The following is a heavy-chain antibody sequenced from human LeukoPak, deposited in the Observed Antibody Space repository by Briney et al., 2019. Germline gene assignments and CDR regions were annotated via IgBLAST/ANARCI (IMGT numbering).Heavy chain of an antibody. CDR1: GFTLSTYW. CDR3: ARDKVVGATIFDY. J-gene: IGHJ4*02. D-gene: IGHD1-26*01. V-gene: IGHV3-7*03. CDR2: IKQDGSEI. Sequence: GGSLRLSCAASGFTLSTYWMSWVRQAPGKGLEWVANIKQDGSEIYYVDSVKGRFTISRDNAKNSLYLQMNSLRAEDTAVYYCARDKVVGATIFDYWGQETLVTVSS.